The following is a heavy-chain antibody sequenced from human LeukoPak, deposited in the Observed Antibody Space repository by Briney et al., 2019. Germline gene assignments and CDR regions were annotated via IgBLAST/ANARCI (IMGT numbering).Heavy chain of an antibody. Sequence: GGSLRLSCAASGFTLSGYSMTWVRQAPGKGLEWVSSISSSSDYIFHADSVKGRFTISRDNAKNSLYLQMNSLRAEDTAVYYCAELGITMIGGVWGKGTTVTISS. CDR1: GFTLSGYS. V-gene: IGHV3-21*01. D-gene: IGHD3-10*02. CDR3: AELGITMIGGV. CDR2: ISSSSDYI. J-gene: IGHJ6*04.